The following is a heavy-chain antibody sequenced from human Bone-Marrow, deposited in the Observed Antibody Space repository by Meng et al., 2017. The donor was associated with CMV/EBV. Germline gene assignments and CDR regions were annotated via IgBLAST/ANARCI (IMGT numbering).Heavy chain of an antibody. J-gene: IGHJ6*02. CDR2: ISSSSSYI. Sequence: SCAASGFTFSSYSMNWVRQAPGKGLEWVSSISSSSSYIYYADSVKGRFTISRDNAKNSLYLQMNSLRAEDTAVYHCARDLRFLEWLLSWGYYYYGMDVWGQGTTVTVSS. V-gene: IGHV3-21*01. CDR3: ARDLRFLEWLLSWGYYYYGMDV. CDR1: GFTFSSYS. D-gene: IGHD3-3*01.